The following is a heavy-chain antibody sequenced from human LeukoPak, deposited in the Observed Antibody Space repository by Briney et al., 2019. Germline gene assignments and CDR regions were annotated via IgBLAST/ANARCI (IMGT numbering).Heavy chain of an antibody. V-gene: IGHV3-53*01. D-gene: IGHD6-13*01. CDR3: AVDSHSWYHFDH. J-gene: IGHJ4*02. CDR1: GFSVNDWY. Sequence: GGSLRLSCAASGFSVNDWYMSWVRQAPGKGLEWVSTIYSAGSTYYADSVKGRFTISRDSSKNTLCLQMNNLRAEDTAVYYCAVDSHSWYHFDHWGQGSLVTVSS. CDR2: IYSAGST.